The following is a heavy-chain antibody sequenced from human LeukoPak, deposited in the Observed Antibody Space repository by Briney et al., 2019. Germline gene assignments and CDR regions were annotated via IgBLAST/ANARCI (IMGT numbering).Heavy chain of an antibody. CDR3: ARDLGLGRGWYGGDY. J-gene: IGHJ4*02. Sequence: GGSLRLSCAASGFTFSNYAMHWVRQAPGKGLGWVAIISNDGSNKYYADSVKGRFTLSRDNSKYMVYLQMNSLRGEDTAVYYCARDLGLGRGWYGGDYWGQGTLVTVSS. V-gene: IGHV3-30-3*01. CDR2: ISNDGSNK. CDR1: GFTFSNYA. D-gene: IGHD6-19*01.